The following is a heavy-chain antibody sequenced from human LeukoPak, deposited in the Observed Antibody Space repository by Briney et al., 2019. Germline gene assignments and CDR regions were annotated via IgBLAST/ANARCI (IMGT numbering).Heavy chain of an antibody. J-gene: IGHJ4*02. Sequence: PSETLSLTCTVSGGSISSYYWSWIRQPPGKGLEWIGNIDYSGKTNYNPSLRSRVTISVDTSKNQFSLKLNSVTGADTAVYYCARSRSIGSGSYYANFDSWGQGTLVTVSS. CDR3: ARSRSIGSGSYYANFDS. CDR2: IDYSGKT. CDR1: GGSISSYY. D-gene: IGHD3-10*01. V-gene: IGHV4-59*01.